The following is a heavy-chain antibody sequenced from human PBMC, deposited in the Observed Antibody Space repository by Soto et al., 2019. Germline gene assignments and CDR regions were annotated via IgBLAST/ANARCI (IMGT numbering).Heavy chain of an antibody. J-gene: IGHJ3*02. V-gene: IGHV3-30*18. D-gene: IGHD1-26*01. Sequence: QVQLVESGGGVVQPGRSLRLSCAASGFTFSSYGMHWVRQAPGKGLEWVAVISYDGSNKYYADSVKGRFTISRDNSKNTLYLQMNSLRAEDTAVYYCAKDDSGSKGADAFDIWGQGTMVTVSS. CDR3: AKDDSGSKGADAFDI. CDR2: ISYDGSNK. CDR1: GFTFSSYG.